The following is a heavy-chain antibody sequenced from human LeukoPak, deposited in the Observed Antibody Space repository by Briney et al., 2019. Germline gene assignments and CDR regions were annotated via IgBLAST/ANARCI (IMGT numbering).Heavy chain of an antibody. J-gene: IGHJ4*02. D-gene: IGHD5-18*01. CDR2: IKQDGSEK. V-gene: IGHV3-7*05. CDR3: ARGPRGYSYAWGY. Sequence: PGGSLRLSCAASGFTFSDYWMSWVRQAPGKGLEWVAYIKQDGSEKYYVDSVKGRFTISRDNAKNSLYLQMNSLRAEDTAVYYCARGPRGYSYAWGYWGQGTLVTVSS. CDR1: GFTFSDYW.